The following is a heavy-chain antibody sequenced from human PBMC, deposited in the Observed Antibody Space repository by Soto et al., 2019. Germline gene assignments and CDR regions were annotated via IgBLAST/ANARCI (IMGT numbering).Heavy chain of an antibody. J-gene: IGHJ4*02. CDR1: GYTFTSYG. CDR3: ARDPLSRTYDSSGYYVY. V-gene: IGHV1-18*01. CDR2: ISAYNGNT. Sequence: QVQLVQSGAEVKKPGASVKVSCKASGYTFTSYGISWVRQAPGQGLEWMGWISAYNGNTNYAQKLQGRVTMTTDTSTSTAYMELRSLRSDDTAVYYCARDPLSRTYDSSGYYVYWGQGTLVTVSS. D-gene: IGHD3-22*01.